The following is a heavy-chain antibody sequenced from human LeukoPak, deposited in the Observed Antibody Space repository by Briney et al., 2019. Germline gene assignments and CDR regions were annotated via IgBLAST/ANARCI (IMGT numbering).Heavy chain of an antibody. J-gene: IGHJ4*02. V-gene: IGHV3-30*04. Sequence: GGSLRLSCAASGFTFSSYAMHWVRQAPGKGLEWVAVISYDGSNKYYADSVKGRFTISRDNSKNTLYLQMNSLRAEDTAVYYCAKERAFQAYYFDYWGQGTLVTVSS. CDR3: AKERAFQAYYFDY. CDR1: GFTFSSYA. CDR2: ISYDGSNK.